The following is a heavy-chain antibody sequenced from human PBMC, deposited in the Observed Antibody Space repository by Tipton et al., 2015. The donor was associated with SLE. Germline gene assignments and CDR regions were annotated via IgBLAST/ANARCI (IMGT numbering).Heavy chain of an antibody. CDR3: ARDGGTTGYFDF. CDR1: GASISSYY. V-gene: IGHV4-59*01. CDR2: IYYTGST. Sequence: TLSLTCTVSGASISSYYWSWIRQPPGKGLEWIGYIYYTGSTNYNTSLKSRVTISIDTSQKQFSLKVKSVTAADTAVYYCARDGGTTGYFDFWGQGTLVTVSS. D-gene: IGHD4-17*01. J-gene: IGHJ4*02.